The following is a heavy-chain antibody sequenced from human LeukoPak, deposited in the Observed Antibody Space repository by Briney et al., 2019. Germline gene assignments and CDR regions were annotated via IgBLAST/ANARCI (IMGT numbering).Heavy chain of an antibody. CDR1: GYTFTGYY. Sequence: GASVKVSCKASGYTFTGYYMQWVRQAPGQGLEWMGWINPDSGGTTYAQKFQGRVTMTRDTSISTAYMELSRLRSDDTAVYYCARDPSGDSSGYPFDYWGQGTLVTVSS. J-gene: IGHJ4*02. CDR3: ARDPSGDSSGYPFDY. D-gene: IGHD3-22*01. CDR2: INPDSGGT. V-gene: IGHV1-2*02.